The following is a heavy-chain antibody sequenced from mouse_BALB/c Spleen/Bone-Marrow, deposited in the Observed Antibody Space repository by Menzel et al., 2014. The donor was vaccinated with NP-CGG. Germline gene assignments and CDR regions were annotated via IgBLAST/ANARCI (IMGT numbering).Heavy chain of an antibody. V-gene: IGHV3-6*02. CDR2: ISYDGSN. CDR1: GYSITSGYY. Sequence: EVKLLESGPGLVKPSQSLSLTCSVTGYSITSGYYWNWIRQFPGNKLEWMGYISYDGSNNYNPSLKNRISITRDTSKNQFVLKLNSVTTEDTATYYCAKMGYAMDYWGQGTSVTVSS. J-gene: IGHJ4*01. CDR3: AKMGYAMDY.